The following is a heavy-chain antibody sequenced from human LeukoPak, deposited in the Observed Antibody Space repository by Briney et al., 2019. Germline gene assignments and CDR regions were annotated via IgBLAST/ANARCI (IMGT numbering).Heavy chain of an antibody. J-gene: IGHJ4*02. V-gene: IGHV1-69*05. Sequence: SVKVSRKASGGTFSSYAISWVRQAPGQGLEWMGRIIPIFGTANYAQKFQGRVTITTDESTSTAYMELSSLRSEDTAVYYCARALAYDSSAHGYWGQGTLVTVSS. D-gene: IGHD3-22*01. CDR1: GGTFSSYA. CDR2: IIPIFGTA. CDR3: ARALAYDSSAHGY.